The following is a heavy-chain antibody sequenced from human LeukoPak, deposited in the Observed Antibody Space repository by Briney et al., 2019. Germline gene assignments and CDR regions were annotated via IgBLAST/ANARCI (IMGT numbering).Heavy chain of an antibody. V-gene: IGHV3-23*01. Sequence: PGGSLRLSCAASGFTFSSYAMHWVRQAPGKGLEWVSAISGSGDGTYYADAVKGRFTISRDNSMNAVYLQMNSLRAEDTAVFYCANYRCSGTNCYPRGHYYYGMDVWGQGTTVTVS. CDR3: ANYRCSGTNCYPRGHYYYGMDV. D-gene: IGHD2-15*01. CDR2: ISGSGDGT. CDR1: GFTFSSYA. J-gene: IGHJ6*02.